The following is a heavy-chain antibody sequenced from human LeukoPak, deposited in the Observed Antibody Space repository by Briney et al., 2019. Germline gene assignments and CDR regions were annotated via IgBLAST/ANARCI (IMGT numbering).Heavy chain of an antibody. J-gene: IGHJ4*02. CDR2: IYPRDGST. CDR1: GYTFTNNY. V-gene: IGHV1-46*01. Sequence: ASVKVSCKASGYTFTNNYLHWVRQAPGQGLEWMGMIYPRDGSTSYAQNFQGRVTVTRDTSTTVHMELRGLRSEDTAVYYCARDQEGFDYWGQGTVVTVSS. CDR3: ARDQEGFDY.